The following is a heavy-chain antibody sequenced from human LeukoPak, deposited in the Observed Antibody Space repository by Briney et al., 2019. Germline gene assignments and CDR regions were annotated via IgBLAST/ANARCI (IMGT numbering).Heavy chain of an antibody. CDR1: GFTFSSWA. V-gene: IGHV3-23*01. CDR2: IRGSRGST. CDR3: AKEEAYSSSWYDEDY. Sequence: GEPLRHSCCASGFTFSSWAMRWVRPPPGKGGAGVSSIRGSRGSTYYTHSVKGRFTISRDNSKNPLYLQMNSVRAEDTAVYYCAKEEAYSSSWYDEDYWGQGTLVTVSS. J-gene: IGHJ4*02. D-gene: IGHD6-13*01.